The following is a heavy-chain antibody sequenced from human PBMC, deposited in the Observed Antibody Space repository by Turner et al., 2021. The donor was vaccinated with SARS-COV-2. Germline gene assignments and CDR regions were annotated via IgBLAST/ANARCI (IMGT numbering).Heavy chain of an antibody. CDR3: ATGYAYCGGDCSIHY. Sequence: QVQLVQSGAEVKKPGASVKVSCKVSVYTLPELSMHWVRQAPGKGLEWMGGFDPEDAETIYAQKFQGRVTMTEDTSTDTAYMELSSLRSEDTAVYYCATGYAYCGGDCSIHYWGQGTLVTVSS. V-gene: IGHV1-24*01. CDR2: FDPEDAET. CDR1: VYTLPELS. J-gene: IGHJ4*02. D-gene: IGHD2-21*02.